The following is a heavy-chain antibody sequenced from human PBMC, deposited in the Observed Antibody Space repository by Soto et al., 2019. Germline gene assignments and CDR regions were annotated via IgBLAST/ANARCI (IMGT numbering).Heavy chain of an antibody. CDR1: GYTFTGYY. CDR3: ARGYSYGSFFDY. J-gene: IGHJ4*02. CDR2: INPNSGGT. V-gene: IGHV1-2*02. Sequence: ASVKVSCKASGYTFTGYYMHCVRQAPGQGLEWMGWINPNSGGTNYAQKFQGRVTMTRDTSISTAYMELSRLRSDDTAVYYCARGYSYGSFFDYWGQGTLVTVSS. D-gene: IGHD5-18*01.